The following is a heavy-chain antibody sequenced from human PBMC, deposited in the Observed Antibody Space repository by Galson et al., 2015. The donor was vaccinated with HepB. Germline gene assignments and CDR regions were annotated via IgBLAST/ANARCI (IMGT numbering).Heavy chain of an antibody. CDR3: AKDGARSVFSAYVWGSFRPPHFDY. J-gene: IGHJ4*02. CDR2: ISASGGTT. Sequence: SLRLSCAASGFTFDTYAMTWVRQAPGKGLEWVSGISASGGTTYYTDSVKGRFIISRDNSKNTLYLQMNSLRVEDTALYYCAKDGARSVFSAYVWGSFRPPHFDYCGQGTLAPVSS. CDR1: GFTFDTYA. V-gene: IGHV3-23*01. D-gene: IGHD3-16*02.